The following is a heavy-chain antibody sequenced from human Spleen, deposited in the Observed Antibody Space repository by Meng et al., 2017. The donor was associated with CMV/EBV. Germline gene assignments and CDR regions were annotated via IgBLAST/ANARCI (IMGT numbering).Heavy chain of an antibody. CDR1: YC. CDR2: IYYSGST. J-gene: IGHJ5*02. CDR3: ARFTLQTTYYYDSSGYQNWFDP. Sequence: YCWGWIRQAPGKGLEGIGSIYYSGSTYYSPSLKSRVTISVDTSKNQFSLKLSSVTAADTAVYYCARFTLQTTYYYDSSGYQNWFDPWGQGTLVTVSS. V-gene: IGHV4-39*07. D-gene: IGHD3-22*01.